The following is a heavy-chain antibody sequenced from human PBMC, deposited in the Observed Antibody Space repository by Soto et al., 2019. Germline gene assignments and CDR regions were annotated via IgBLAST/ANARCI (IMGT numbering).Heavy chain of an antibody. Sequence: VGSLRLSCAASGFTFSTYTMNWVRQAPWKGLEWISAISGSGGSTYYAGSVKGRFTISRDNSKNTLYLQMNSLRAEDTAVYYCAKDAHPIYYYDTSGPVACFDCWGQGTLVTVSS. CDR2: ISGSGGST. D-gene: IGHD3-22*01. J-gene: IGHJ4*02. CDR1: GFTFSTYT. V-gene: IGHV3-23*01. CDR3: AKDAHPIYYYDTSGPVACFDC.